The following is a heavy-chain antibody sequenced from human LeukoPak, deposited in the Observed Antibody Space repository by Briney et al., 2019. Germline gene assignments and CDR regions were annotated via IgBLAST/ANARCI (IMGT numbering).Heavy chain of an antibody. V-gene: IGHV4-59*02. J-gene: IGHJ4*02. D-gene: IGHD3-10*01. CDR2: THYRGDI. CDR1: GASVSSDY. CDR3: ARNLGSGSDH. Sequence: SETLSLTCSVSGASVSSDYWNWIRQSPGRGLEWIGYTHYRGDINYNPSLKSRLTMSVDASSNQVSLKLSSVTAADAAVYYCARNLGSGSDHWGQGTLVTVSS.